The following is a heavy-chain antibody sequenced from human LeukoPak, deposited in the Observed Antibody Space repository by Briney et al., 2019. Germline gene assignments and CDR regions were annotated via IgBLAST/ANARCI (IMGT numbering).Heavy chain of an antibody. V-gene: IGHV4-39*01. CDR2: IYYSGST. D-gene: IGHD6-25*01. CDR1: GGSISSSSYY. CDR3: ARLLSGSDAFDI. Sequence: SETLSLTCTVYGGSISSSSYYWGWIRQPPGKGLEWIGSIYYSGSTYYNPSLKSRVTISVDTSKNQFSLKLSSVTAADTAVYYCARLLSGSDAFDIWGQGTMVTVSS. J-gene: IGHJ3*02.